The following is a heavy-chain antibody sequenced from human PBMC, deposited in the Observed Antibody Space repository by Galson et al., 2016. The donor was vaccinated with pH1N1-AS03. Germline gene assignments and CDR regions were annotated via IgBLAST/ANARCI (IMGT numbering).Heavy chain of an antibody. CDR2: IKSKSDGGIT. V-gene: IGHV3-15*01. CDR1: GFTFSNAW. J-gene: IGHJ6*02. Sequence: SLRLSCAASGFTFSNAWMTWVRQAPGKGLKWVGRIKSKSDGGITDYAAPVKARFTISRDDSKNTLYLQMNSLKTEDTAVYYCSTDETFYYYYGMDVWGRGTTVTVSS. CDR3: STDETFYYYYGMDV.